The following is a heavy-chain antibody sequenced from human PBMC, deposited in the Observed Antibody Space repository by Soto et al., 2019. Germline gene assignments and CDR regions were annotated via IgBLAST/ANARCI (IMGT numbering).Heavy chain of an antibody. J-gene: IGHJ4*02. CDR1: GFTFNDYT. D-gene: IGHD2-8*01. V-gene: IGHV3-49*04. CDR2: IRSKADGGTT. CDR3: TAGKLYPSLDFDY. Sequence: PGGSLRLSCTASGFTFNDYTLSWVRQAPGKGLEWVGFIRSKADGGTTEYAASVKGRFTISRDDSKSIAYLQMNSLTTEDTAVYYCTAGKLYPSLDFDYWGQGTLVTVSS.